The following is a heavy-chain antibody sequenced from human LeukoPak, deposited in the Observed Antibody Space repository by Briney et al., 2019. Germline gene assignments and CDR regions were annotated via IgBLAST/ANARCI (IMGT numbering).Heavy chain of an antibody. CDR1: GYTFTSYG. Sequence: ASVKVSCKASGYTFTSYGITWVRQAPGQGLEWMGWISAYNGNTNYAQNLQGRLTMTTDTSTSTAYMDLKNLRSDDTAVYYCARAESTTWYDLGFDYWGQGTLVTVSS. V-gene: IGHV1-18*01. J-gene: IGHJ4*02. CDR3: ARAESTTWYDLGFDY. D-gene: IGHD6-13*01. CDR2: ISAYNGNT.